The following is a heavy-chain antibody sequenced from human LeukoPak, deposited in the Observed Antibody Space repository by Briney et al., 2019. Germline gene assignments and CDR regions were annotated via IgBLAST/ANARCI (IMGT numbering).Heavy chain of an antibody. CDR1: GYNFINYW. CDR3: ARQLQRGYSYSDY. J-gene: IGHJ4*02. V-gene: IGHV5-51*01. D-gene: IGHD5-18*01. CDR2: IYPDDSDT. Sequence: HGESLKVSCKGSGYNFINYWIGWVRQMPVKGLEWMGIIYPDDSDTRYSPSFQGQVTISADKSISTAYLQWSSLKASDTAMYYCARQLQRGYSYSDYWGRGTLVTVSS.